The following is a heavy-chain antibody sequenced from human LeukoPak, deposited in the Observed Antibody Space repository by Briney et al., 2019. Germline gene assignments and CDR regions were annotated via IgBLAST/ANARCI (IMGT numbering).Heavy chain of an antibody. D-gene: IGHD6-19*01. CDR2: IYPGDSDT. Sequence: HGESLKISCKGSGYSFTSYWIGWVRQMPGKGLEWMGIIYPGDSDTTYSPFFQGQVTISADKSVSTAYLQWSSLKASDTAMYYCARHATSSGWYFDYWGQGTLVTVSS. CDR1: GYSFTSYW. J-gene: IGHJ4*02. CDR3: ARHATSSGWYFDY. V-gene: IGHV5-51*01.